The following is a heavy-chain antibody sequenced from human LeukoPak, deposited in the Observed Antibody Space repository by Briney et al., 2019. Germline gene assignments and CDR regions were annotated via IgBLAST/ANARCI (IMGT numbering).Heavy chain of an antibody. CDR3: AKNYYGSGSYYNHFDY. Sequence: GGSLRLSCAASGFTFSSYGMHWVRQAPGKGLEWVAFIRYDGSNEYYADSVKGRFTISRDNSKNTLYLQMNGLRAEDTAVYYCAKNYYGSGSYYNHFDYWGQGTLVTVSS. J-gene: IGHJ4*02. V-gene: IGHV3-30*02. D-gene: IGHD3-10*01. CDR1: GFTFSSYG. CDR2: IRYDGSNE.